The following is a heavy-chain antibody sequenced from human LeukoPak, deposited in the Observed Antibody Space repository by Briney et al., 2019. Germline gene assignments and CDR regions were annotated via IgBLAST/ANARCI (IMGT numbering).Heavy chain of an antibody. V-gene: IGHV2-5*04. D-gene: IGHD1-20*01. CDR2: IYWNDDK. Sequence: SGPTLVKPTQTFTLTSTFSGFSLSTTRVGVGWIRQPPGKALEWLALIYWNDDKLYSPSLKSRLTLTKDTSENQVVLTMTNMDLVDTATYYCIPVTEPNHYWGQGTLVTVSS. J-gene: IGHJ4*02. CDR1: GFSLSTTRVG. CDR3: IPVTEPNHY.